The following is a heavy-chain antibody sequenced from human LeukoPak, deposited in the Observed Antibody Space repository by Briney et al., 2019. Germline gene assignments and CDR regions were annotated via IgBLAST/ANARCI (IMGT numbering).Heavy chain of an antibody. CDR2: IIPIFGTA. Sequence: ASVKVSCKASGGTFSSYAISWVRQAPGQGLEWMGGIIPIFGTANYAQKFQGRVTITTDESTSTAYMELSSLRSEDTAVYSCARDLDGAFDYWGQGTLVTVSS. CDR1: GGTFSSYA. J-gene: IGHJ4*02. D-gene: IGHD3/OR15-3a*01. V-gene: IGHV1-69*05. CDR3: ARDLDGAFDY.